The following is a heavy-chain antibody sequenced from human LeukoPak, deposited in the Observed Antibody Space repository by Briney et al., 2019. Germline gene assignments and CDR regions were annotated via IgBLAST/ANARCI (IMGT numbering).Heavy chain of an antibody. J-gene: IGHJ6*03. CDR1: GGSFSGYY. V-gene: IGHV4-34*01. CDR2: INHSGST. CDR3: ARDQGDISIPDYYMDV. D-gene: IGHD3-3*02. Sequence: SETLSLTCAVYGGSFSGYYWSWIRQPPGKGLEWIGEINHSGSTNYNPSLKSRVTISVDTSKNQFSLKLSSVTAADTAVYYCARDQGDISIPDYYMDVWGKGTTVTVSS.